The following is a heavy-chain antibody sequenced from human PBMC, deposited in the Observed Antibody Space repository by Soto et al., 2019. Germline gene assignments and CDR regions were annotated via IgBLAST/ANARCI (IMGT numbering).Heavy chain of an antibody. V-gene: IGHV4-4*07. CDR1: GGSISSYY. Sequence: PSETLSLTCSVSGGSISSYYWSWIRQPAGKGLEWIGRIQGSGNTNYNPSLKSRVTMLGDTSKNQFSLKLSSVTAADTAVYYCARSGGSFNFDYWGQGTLVTVSS. CDR3: ARSGGSFNFDY. CDR2: IQGSGNT. J-gene: IGHJ4*02. D-gene: IGHD1-26*01.